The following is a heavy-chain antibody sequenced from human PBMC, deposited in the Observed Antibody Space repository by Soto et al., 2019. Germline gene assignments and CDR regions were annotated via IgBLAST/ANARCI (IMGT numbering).Heavy chain of an antibody. V-gene: IGHV3-53*01. CDR2: IYSGGST. CDR3: ARVNGQYDFWSGYFDY. J-gene: IGHJ4*02. CDR1: GFTVSSNY. D-gene: IGHD3-3*01. Sequence: GGSLRLSCAASGFTVSSNYMSWVRQAPGKGLEWVSVIYSGGSTYYADSVKGRFTISRDNSKNTLYLQMNSLRAEDTAVYYCARVNGQYDFWSGYFDYWGQGTLVTVSS.